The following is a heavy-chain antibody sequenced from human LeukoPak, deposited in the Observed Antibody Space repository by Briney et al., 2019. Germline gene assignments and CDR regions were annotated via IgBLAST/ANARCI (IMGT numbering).Heavy chain of an antibody. CDR3: ARGGKSGWLFGDAFDI. J-gene: IGHJ3*02. CDR2: IYHSGST. CDR1: GGSISSSNW. D-gene: IGHD6-19*01. Sequence: SSQTLSLTCAVSGGSISSSNWWSWVRQPPGKGLEWIGEIYHSGSTTYNPSLKSRFTISVYKSKNQFSLKLSSVTAADTAVYYWARGGKSGWLFGDAFDIWGQGTMVTVST. V-gene: IGHV4-4*02.